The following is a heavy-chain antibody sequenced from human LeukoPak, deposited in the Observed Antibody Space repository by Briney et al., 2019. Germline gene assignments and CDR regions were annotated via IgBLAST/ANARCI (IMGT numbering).Heavy chain of an antibody. CDR1: GGTFSSYA. J-gene: IGHJ1*01. CDR3: ARDSSDFRNLIPH. CDR2: IIPIFGTA. D-gene: IGHD1-14*01. V-gene: IGHV1-69*13. Sequence: ASVKVSCKASGGTFSSYAISWVRQAPGQGLEWMGGIIPIFGTAKYAQRSQGRVTITADESTSTAYMELSSLRSEDTAVYYCARDSSDFRNLIPHWGQGTLVTVSS.